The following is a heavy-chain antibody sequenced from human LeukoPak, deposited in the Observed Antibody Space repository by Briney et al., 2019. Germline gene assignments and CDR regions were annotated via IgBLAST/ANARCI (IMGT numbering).Heavy chain of an antibody. J-gene: IGHJ4*02. CDR1: GFTFSSYG. CDR3: AKGPYYDYDRRFDY. Sequence: PGGSLRLSCAASGFTFSSYGMHWVRQAPGKGLEWVAFIRYDGSNKYYADSVKGRFTISRDNSKNTLYLQMNSLRAEDTAVYYCAKGPYYDYDRRFDYWGQGTLVTVSS. D-gene: IGHD3-16*01. CDR2: IRYDGSNK. V-gene: IGHV3-30*02.